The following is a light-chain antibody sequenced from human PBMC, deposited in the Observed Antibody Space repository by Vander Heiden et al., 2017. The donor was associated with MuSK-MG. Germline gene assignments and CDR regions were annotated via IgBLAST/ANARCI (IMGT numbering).Light chain of an antibody. CDR1: SSNIGAGYD. J-gene: IGLJ3*02. V-gene: IGLV1-40*03. Sequence: QSLLTQPPSVSGAPGQSVTISCVGGSSNIGAGYDVYWYQQFPGTAPNLLIYDNNNRPSGVPDRFSGSRSGASASLAIAGLRAEDEADYYCQSEDNSLRTSVFGGGSKLTVL. CDR2: DNN. CDR3: QSEDNSLRTSV.